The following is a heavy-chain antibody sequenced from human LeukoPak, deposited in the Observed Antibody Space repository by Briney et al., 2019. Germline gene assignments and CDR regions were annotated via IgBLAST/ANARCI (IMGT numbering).Heavy chain of an antibody. Sequence: PGGSLRLSCAASGFTFSSYAMSWVRQAPGKGLEWVSAISGSGGSTYYADSVKGRFTISRDNSKNTLYLQMNSLRAEDTAIYYCAKDREYYYYGMDVWGQGTTVTVSS. CDR2: ISGSGGST. J-gene: IGHJ6*02. CDR1: GFTFSSYA. V-gene: IGHV3-23*01. D-gene: IGHD3-10*01. CDR3: AKDREYYYYGMDV.